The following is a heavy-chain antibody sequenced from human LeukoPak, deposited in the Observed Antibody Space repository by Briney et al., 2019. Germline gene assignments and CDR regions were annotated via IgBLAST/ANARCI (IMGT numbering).Heavy chain of an antibody. D-gene: IGHD3-22*01. CDR3: ARDYYYDSSGYYGFDP. CDR1: GGSISSNSYY. CDR2: IYYSGST. J-gene: IGHJ5*02. Sequence: SETLSLTCTVSGGSISSNSYYWSWIRQPPGKGLEWIGYIYYSGSTNYNPSLKSRVTISVDTSKNQFSLKLSSVTAADTAVYYCARDYYYDSSGYYGFDPWGQGTLVTVSS. V-gene: IGHV4-61*05.